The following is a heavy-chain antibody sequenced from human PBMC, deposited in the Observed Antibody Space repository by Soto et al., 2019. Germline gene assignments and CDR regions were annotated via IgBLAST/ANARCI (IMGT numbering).Heavy chain of an antibody. D-gene: IGHD6-6*01. CDR1: GGTFSSYA. CDR2: IIPIFGTA. Sequence: SVKVSCKASGGTFSSYAISWVRQAPGQGLEWMGGIIPIFGTANYAQKFQGRVTTTADKSTSTAYMELSSLRSEDTAVYYCARVGSSSSADYYYYYGMDVWGQGTTVTVSS. J-gene: IGHJ6*02. V-gene: IGHV1-69*06. CDR3: ARVGSSSSADYYYYYGMDV.